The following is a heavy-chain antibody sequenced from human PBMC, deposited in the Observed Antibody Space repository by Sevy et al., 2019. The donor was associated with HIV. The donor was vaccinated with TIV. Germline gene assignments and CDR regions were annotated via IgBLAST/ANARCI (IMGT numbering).Heavy chain of an antibody. CDR2: IWYDGSNK. J-gene: IGHJ4*02. CDR3: ARGDNTYYYDSSGYYGGGFDY. CDR1: GFTFSSYD. V-gene: IGHV3-33*01. Sequence: GGSLRLSCAASGFTFSSYDMHWVRQAPGKGLEWVADIWYDGSNKYYADSVKGRFTISRDNSKNTLYLQMNSLRAEDTAVYYCARGDNTYYYDSSGYYGGGFDYWGQGTLVTVSS. D-gene: IGHD3-22*01.